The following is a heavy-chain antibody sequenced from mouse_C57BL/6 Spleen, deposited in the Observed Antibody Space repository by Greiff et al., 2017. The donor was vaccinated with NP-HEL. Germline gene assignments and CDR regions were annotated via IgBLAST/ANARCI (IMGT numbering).Heavy chain of an antibody. CDR3: ARDARYSNYVAYYFDY. CDR2: ISDGGSYT. J-gene: IGHJ2*01. V-gene: IGHV5-4*01. CDR1: GFTFSSYA. D-gene: IGHD2-5*01. Sequence: DVMLVESGGGLVKPGGSLKLSCAASGFTFSSYAMSWVRQTPEKRLEWVATISDGGSYTYYPDNVKGRFTISRDNAKNNLYLQMSHLKSEDTAMYYCARDARYSNYVAYYFDYWGQGTTLTVSS.